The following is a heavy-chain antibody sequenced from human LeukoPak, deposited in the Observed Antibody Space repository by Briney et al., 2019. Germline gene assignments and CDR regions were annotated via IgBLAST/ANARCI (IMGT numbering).Heavy chain of an antibody. Sequence: SETLSLTCTVSGGSISSSSYYWGWIRQPPGKGLEWIGSIYYSGSTYYNPSLKSRVTISVDTSKNQFSLKLSSVTAADTAVYYCARHVTIFGVVTFFDYWGQGTLVTVSS. CDR3: ARHVTIFGVVTFFDY. J-gene: IGHJ4*02. V-gene: IGHV4-39*01. CDR2: IYYSGST. CDR1: GGSISSSSYY. D-gene: IGHD3-3*01.